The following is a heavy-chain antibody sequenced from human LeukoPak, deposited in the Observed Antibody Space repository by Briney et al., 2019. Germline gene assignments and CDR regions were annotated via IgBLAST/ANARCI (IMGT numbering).Heavy chain of an antibody. CDR2: IYATGST. CDR3: ADELYWGTSTSWGNYFDF. D-gene: IGHD2-2*01. Sequence: SQTLSLTCTVSGGSIVTGSYYWSWIRQPAGKGLEWIGRIYATGSTNYNPSLKSRVTMSVDTSKKQFSLKLRSVTAADTAVYYCADELYWGTSTSWGNYFDFWGQGTLVTVSS. V-gene: IGHV4-61*02. J-gene: IGHJ4*02. CDR1: GGSIVTGSYY.